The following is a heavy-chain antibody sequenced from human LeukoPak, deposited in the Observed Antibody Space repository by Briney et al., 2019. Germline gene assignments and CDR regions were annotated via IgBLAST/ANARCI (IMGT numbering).Heavy chain of an antibody. CDR2: ISAYNGNT. J-gene: IGHJ4*02. D-gene: IGHD3-22*01. CDR1: GYTFTSYG. CDR3: ARALTMIVADASGVDY. Sequence: GASVKVSCKASGYTFTSYGISWVRQAPGQGLEWMGWISAYNGNTNYAQKLQGRVTMTTDTSTSTAYMELRSLRSDDTAVYYCARALTMIVADASGVDYWGQGTLVTVSS. V-gene: IGHV1-18*01.